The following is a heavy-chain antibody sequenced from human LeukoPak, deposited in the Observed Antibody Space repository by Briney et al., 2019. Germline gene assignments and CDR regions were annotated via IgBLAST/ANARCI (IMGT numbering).Heavy chain of an antibody. CDR3: ARADFGVAGRELDY. CDR1: GFTFSSYS. Sequence: GGSLRLSCAASGFTFSSYSMNWVRQAPGKGLEWVSSISSSSSYIYYADSVKGRFTIFRDNAKNSLYLQMNSLRAEDTAVYYCARADFGVAGRELDYWGQGTLVTVSS. CDR2: ISSSSSYI. D-gene: IGHD3-3*01. V-gene: IGHV3-21*01. J-gene: IGHJ4*02.